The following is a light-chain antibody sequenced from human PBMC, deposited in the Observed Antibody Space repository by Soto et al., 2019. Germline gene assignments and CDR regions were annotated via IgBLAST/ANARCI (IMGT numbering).Light chain of an antibody. J-gene: IGKJ1*01. CDR1: QSISSW. CDR2: DVS. Sequence: DIQMTQSPSTLSGSVGDRVTITCRASQSISSWLAWYQQKPGKAPKLLIYDVSNLESGVPSRFSGSGSGTEFSLSISSLQPDDFASYYCQQNDSYSWTFGQGTKVDI. V-gene: IGKV1-5*01. CDR3: QQNDSYSWT.